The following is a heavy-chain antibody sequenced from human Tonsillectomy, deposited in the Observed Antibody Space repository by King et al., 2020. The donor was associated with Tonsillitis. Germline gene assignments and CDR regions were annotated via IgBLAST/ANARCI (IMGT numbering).Heavy chain of an antibody. D-gene: IGHD5-24*01. J-gene: IGHJ6*03. Sequence: TLKESGPVLVKPTETLTLTCTVSGFSLSNARMGVSWIRQPPGKALEWLAHIFSNDEKSYSTSLKSRLTISKDTSKGQVVLTMTNMDPVDTATYYCARIRRDGSDHYYYYYMDVWGKGTTVTVSS. CDR2: IFSNDEK. CDR3: ARIRRDGSDHYYYYYMDV. V-gene: IGHV2-26*01. CDR1: GFSLSNARMG.